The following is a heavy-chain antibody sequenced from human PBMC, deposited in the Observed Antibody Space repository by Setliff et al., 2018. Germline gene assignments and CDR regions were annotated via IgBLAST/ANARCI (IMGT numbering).Heavy chain of an antibody. D-gene: IGHD2-15*01. CDR1: GFTFSDYA. CDR3: AKPLYCSGDSCLQDLSSGDRWYFDY. CDR2: IGDSGSTT. J-gene: IGHJ4*02. V-gene: IGHV3-23*01. Sequence: GGSLRLSCEASGFTFSDYAMTWVRQAPGKGLEWVSAIGDSGSTTYYADSVRGRFTVSRDNSRNILYLQMNSLRAEDTAVYYCAKPLYCSGDSCLQDLSSGDRWYFDYWGQGTLVTVSS.